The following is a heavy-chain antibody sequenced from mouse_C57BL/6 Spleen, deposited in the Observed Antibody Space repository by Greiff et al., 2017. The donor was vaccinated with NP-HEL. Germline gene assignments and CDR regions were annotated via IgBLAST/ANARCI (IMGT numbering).Heavy chain of an antibody. CDR3: AIKATVVDSWFAY. J-gene: IGHJ3*01. CDR1: GYTFTSYW. D-gene: IGHD1-1*01. Sequence: QVQLQQPGAELVKPGASVKLSCKASGYTFTSYWMQWVKQRPGQGLEWIGEIDPSDSYTNYNQKFKGKDTLTVETSSSTAYMQLSSLTSEDSAVYYCAIKATVVDSWFAYWGQGPLVTVSS. V-gene: IGHV1-50*01. CDR2: IDPSDSYT.